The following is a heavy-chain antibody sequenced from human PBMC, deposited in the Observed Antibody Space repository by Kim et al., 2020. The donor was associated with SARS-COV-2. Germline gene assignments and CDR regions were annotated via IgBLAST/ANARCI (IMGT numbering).Heavy chain of an antibody. CDR3: AKDAEYSSSWYAYYFDY. Sequence: GGSLRLSCAASGFTFDDYAMHWVRQAPGKGLEWVSGISWNSGSIGYADSVKGRFTISRDNAKNSLYLQMNSLRAEDTALYYCAKDAEYSSSWYAYYFDYWGQGTLVTVSS. J-gene: IGHJ4*02. CDR2: ISWNSGSI. D-gene: IGHD6-13*01. V-gene: IGHV3-9*01. CDR1: GFTFDDYA.